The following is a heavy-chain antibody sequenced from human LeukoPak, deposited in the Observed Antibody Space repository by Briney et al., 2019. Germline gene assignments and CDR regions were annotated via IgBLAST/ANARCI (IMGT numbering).Heavy chain of an antibody. CDR2: IRSKANSYAT. V-gene: IGHV3-73*01. D-gene: IGHD4-17*01. Sequence: TGGSLRLSCAASGFTVSSNYMSWVRQASGKGLEWVGRIRSKANSYATAYAASVKGRFTISRDDSKNTAYLQMNSLKTEDTAVYYCTRPQVTVTDYYYYGMDVWGQGTTVTVSS. J-gene: IGHJ6*02. CDR1: GFTVSSNY. CDR3: TRPQVTVTDYYYYGMDV.